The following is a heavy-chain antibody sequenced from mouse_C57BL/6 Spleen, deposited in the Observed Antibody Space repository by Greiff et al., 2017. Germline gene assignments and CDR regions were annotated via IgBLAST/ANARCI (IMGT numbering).Heavy chain of an antibody. CDR1: GFTFSDYG. D-gene: IGHD1-1*01. CDR2: ISSGSSTI. J-gene: IGHJ1*03. Sequence: EVKLMESGGGLVKPGGSLKLSCAASGFTFSDYGMHWVRQAPEKGLEWVAYISSGSSTIYYADTVKGRFTISRDNAKNNLFLQMTSLRSEDTAMYYCARRDYYGSRGAWYFDVWGTGTTVTVSS. V-gene: IGHV5-17*01. CDR3: ARRDYYGSRGAWYFDV.